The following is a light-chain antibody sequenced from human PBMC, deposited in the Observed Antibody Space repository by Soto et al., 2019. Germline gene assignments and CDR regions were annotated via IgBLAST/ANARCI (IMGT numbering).Light chain of an antibody. V-gene: IGKV3-20*01. CDR2: GTS. CDR1: QSVSSSY. CDR3: QQYGSSSWT. J-gene: IGKJ1*01. Sequence: EIVLTQSPGTLSLSPGERATVSCRASQSVSSSYLAWYQQKPGQAHRLLIYGTSSRVTAIPDSFSGSGSGTDFNLTISRLEPEDFAVYYYQQYGSSSWTFGQGTKVEIK.